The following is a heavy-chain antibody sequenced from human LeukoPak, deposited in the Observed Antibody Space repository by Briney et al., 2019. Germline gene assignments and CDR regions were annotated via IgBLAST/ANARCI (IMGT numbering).Heavy chain of an antibody. D-gene: IGHD2-15*01. CDR1: GFTFSSFG. V-gene: IGHV3-30*02. J-gene: IGHJ4*02. Sequence: PGGSLRLSCAPSGFTFSSFGMHWVRQAPGKGLEWVAFVHYDESAHYYADSVRGRFTISRDNSKNTLWLQVNSLRLEDTAVYYCAKDWRVSGRGHGYLDHWGQGIQATVSS. CDR2: VHYDESAH. CDR3: AKDWRVSGRGHGYLDH.